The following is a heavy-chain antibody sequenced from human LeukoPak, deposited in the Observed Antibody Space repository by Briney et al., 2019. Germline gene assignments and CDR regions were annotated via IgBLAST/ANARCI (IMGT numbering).Heavy chain of an antibody. Sequence: GGSPRLSCAASGFTFDDYAMHWVRPAPGEGVEWVSLISGVGGSTYYADPVKGRFTISRDNSKNSLYLQMNSLRTEDTALYYCAKTYCGGDCYSRALAFDIWGQGTMVTVSS. D-gene: IGHD2-21*02. CDR1: GFTFDDYA. CDR3: AKTYCGGDCYSRALAFDI. J-gene: IGHJ3*02. V-gene: IGHV3-43*02. CDR2: ISGVGGST.